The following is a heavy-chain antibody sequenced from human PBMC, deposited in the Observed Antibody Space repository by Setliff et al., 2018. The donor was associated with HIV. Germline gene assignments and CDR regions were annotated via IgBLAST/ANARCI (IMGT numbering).Heavy chain of an antibody. V-gene: IGHV4-34*01. J-gene: IGHJ4*02. D-gene: IGHD2-21*02. Sequence: SETLSLTCGLNAVPFSNYYWNWIRQSPEKGLEWIVEVNHNGNINYNPSLQSRVTVSVDTSKPQFSLETSSLTAADTAVYYCAITLVGVTTEMYWGQGTLVTVSS. CDR1: AVPFSNYY. CDR2: VNHNGNI. CDR3: AITLVGVTTEMY.